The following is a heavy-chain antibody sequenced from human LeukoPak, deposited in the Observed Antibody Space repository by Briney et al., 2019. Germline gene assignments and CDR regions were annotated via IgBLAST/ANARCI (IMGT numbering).Heavy chain of an antibody. CDR1: GYTFTGYY. Sequence: ASVKVSCKASGYTFTGYYMHWVRQAPGQGLEWMGWINPNSGGTNYAQKFQGWVTMTRDTSISTAYMELSRLRSDDTAVYYCARDGKKYYDILTRPYGMDVWGQGTTVTVSS. CDR2: INPNSGGT. CDR3: ARDGKKYYDILTRPYGMDV. J-gene: IGHJ6*02. V-gene: IGHV1-2*04. D-gene: IGHD3-9*01.